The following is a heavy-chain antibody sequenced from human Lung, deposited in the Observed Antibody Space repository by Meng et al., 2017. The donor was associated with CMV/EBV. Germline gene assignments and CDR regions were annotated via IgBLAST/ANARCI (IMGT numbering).Heavy chain of an antibody. CDR1: GGSFSGYD. CDR3: ARGSTSVTMIVVVITAASLAYDS. V-gene: IGHV4-34*01. J-gene: IGHJ4*02. D-gene: IGHD3-22*01. CDR2: INHRGST. Sequence: SXTXSLXCAVYGGSFSGYDWSWIRQSPGKGLEWIGEINHRGSTNYNPSLKSRLTISVDTSKNQFSLKLNSVTAADTAVYYCARGSTSVTMIVVVITAASLAYDSXGQGTLVTVSS.